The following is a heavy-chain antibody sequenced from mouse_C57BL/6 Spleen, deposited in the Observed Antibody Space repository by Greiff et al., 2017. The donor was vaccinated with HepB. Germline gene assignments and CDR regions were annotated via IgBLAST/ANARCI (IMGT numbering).Heavy chain of an antibody. CDR3: AVTAQATYYYAMDY. CDR1: GYTFTDHT. D-gene: IGHD3-2*02. Sequence: QVQLQQSDAELVKPGASVKISCKVSGYTFTDHTIHWMKQRPEQGLEWIGYIYPRDGSIKYNEKFKGKATLTADKSSSTAYMQLNSLTSEDSAVYFCAVTAQATYYYAMDYWGQGTSVTVSS. V-gene: IGHV1-78*01. J-gene: IGHJ4*01. CDR2: IYPRDGSI.